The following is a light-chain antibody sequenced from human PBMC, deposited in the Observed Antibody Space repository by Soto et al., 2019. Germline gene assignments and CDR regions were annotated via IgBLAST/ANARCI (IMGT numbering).Light chain of an antibody. CDR3: QQRSNWPWP. V-gene: IGKV3-11*01. CDR2: DAS. J-gene: IGKJ1*01. CDR1: QSVGSS. Sequence: EIVLTQSPATLSLSPGERATLSCRASQSVGSSLAWYQQKPGQAPRLFIYDASDRATGIPARFSGSGSGTDFTLTISSLEPEDFAVYYCQQRSNWPWPFGQGTKVEIK.